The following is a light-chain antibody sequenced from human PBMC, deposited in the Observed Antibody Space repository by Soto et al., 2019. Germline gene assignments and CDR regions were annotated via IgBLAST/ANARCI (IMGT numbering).Light chain of an antibody. CDR2: EGS. Sequence: QSVLTQPASVSGSPGQSITISCTGTSSDVGSYNLVSWYQQHPGKAPKLMIYEGSKRPSGVSNRFSGSKSGNTASLTISGLQAEYEADYYCCSYAGSSTDVVFGGGTKVTVL. J-gene: IGLJ2*01. V-gene: IGLV2-23*01. CDR3: CSYAGSSTDVV. CDR1: SSDVGSYNL.